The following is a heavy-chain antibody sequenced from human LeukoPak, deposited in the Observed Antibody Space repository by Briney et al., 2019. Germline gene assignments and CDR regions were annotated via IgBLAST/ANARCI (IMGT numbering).Heavy chain of an antibody. CDR2: MNPNSGTT. V-gene: IGHV1-8*01. Sequence: ASVKASCKASGYALASYDINWVRKAPGQGLEWMGWMNPNSGTTGYAQKFQDRITLTRDTSISTAYMELSSLTSDDTAVYYCARDYGGNSGWFDPWGQGTLVTVSS. CDR3: ARDYGGNSGWFDP. CDR1: GYALASYD. D-gene: IGHD4-23*01. J-gene: IGHJ5*02.